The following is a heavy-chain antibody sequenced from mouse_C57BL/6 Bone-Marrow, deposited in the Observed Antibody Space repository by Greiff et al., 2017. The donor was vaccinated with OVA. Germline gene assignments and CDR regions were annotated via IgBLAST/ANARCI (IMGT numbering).Heavy chain of an antibody. J-gene: IGHJ2*01. V-gene: IGHV5-4*01. Sequence: DVQLVESGGGLVKPGGSLKLSCAASGFTFSSYAMSWVRQTPEKRLEWVATISDGGSYTYYPDNVKGRFTISRDNAKNNLYLQMSHLKSEDTAMYYCARDWAFGYWGQGTTLTVSS. CDR2: ISDGGSYT. CDR1: GFTFSSYA. CDR3: ARDWAFGY. D-gene: IGHD4-1*01.